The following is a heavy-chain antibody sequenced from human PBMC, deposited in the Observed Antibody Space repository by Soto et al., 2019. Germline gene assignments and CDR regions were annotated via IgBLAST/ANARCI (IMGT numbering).Heavy chain of an antibody. Sequence: PSETLSLTCTVSGGSISSSSYYWGWIRQPPGKGLEWIGSIYYSGSTYYNPSLKSRVTISVDTSKNQFSLKLSSVTAADTAVYYCASENSSSDTYYYYYGMDVWGQGTTVTVSS. V-gene: IGHV4-39*01. CDR2: IYYSGST. D-gene: IGHD6-6*01. CDR1: GGSISSSSYY. J-gene: IGHJ6*02. CDR3: ASENSSSDTYYYYYGMDV.